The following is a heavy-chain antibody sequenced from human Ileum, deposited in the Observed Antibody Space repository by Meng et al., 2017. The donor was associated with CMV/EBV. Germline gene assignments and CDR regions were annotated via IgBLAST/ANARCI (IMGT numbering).Heavy chain of an antibody. Sequence: VSCKASGYPFTAYYLHWVRQATGQGLEWMGWVNPKTGGTDYAKKFQDRISITTNTSITTMYMDLNSLTFDDTAVYYCARDYRPFDPWGQGTLVTVSS. CDR1: GYPFTAYY. J-gene: IGHJ5*02. D-gene: IGHD3-16*02. CDR2: VNPKTGGT. CDR3: ARDYRPFDP. V-gene: IGHV1-2*02.